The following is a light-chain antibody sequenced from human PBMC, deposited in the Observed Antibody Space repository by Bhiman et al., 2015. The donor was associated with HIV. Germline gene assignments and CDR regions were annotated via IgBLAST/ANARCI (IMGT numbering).Light chain of an antibody. CDR2: DVS. Sequence: QSALTQPASVSGSPGQSITISCTGTSSDVGGYNYVSWYQQHPGKAPKLIISDVSKRPSGVSTRFSASKSANTASLTISGLQTEDEGDYYCCSYTSSTTWVFGTGTKVTVL. V-gene: IGLV2-14*03. J-gene: IGLJ1*01. CDR1: SSDVGGYNY. CDR3: CSYTSSTTWV.